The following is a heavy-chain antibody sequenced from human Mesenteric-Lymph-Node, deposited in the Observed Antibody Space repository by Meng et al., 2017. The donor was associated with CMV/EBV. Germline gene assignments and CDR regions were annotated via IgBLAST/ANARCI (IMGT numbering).Heavy chain of an antibody. V-gene: IGHV1-69*05. D-gene: IGHD2-2*01. Sequence: SVKVSCKASGGTFSSYAISWVRQAPGQGLEWMGGIIPIFGTANYAQKFQGRVTITTDESTSTAYMELSSLRSEDTAVYYCAGGGSPYCSSTSCYGFFFDYWGQGTLVTVSS. CDR3: AGGGSPYCSSTSCYGFFFDY. CDR2: IIPIFGTA. CDR1: GGTFSSYA. J-gene: IGHJ4*02.